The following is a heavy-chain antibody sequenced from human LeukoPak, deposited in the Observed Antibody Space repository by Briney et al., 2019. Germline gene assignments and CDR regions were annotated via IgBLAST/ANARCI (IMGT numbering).Heavy chain of an antibody. CDR2: IYYSGST. J-gene: IGHJ4*02. Sequence: SETLSLTCTVSGGSISSSTYYSGWIRQPPGKGLEWIGTIYYSGSTYYNPSLKSRVTISVDTSKNQFSLKLSSVTAADTAVYCCARGRPGYYFDYWGQGTLVTVSS. D-gene: IGHD2-2*01. CDR3: ARGRPGYYFDY. V-gene: IGHV4-39*07. CDR1: GGSISSSTYY.